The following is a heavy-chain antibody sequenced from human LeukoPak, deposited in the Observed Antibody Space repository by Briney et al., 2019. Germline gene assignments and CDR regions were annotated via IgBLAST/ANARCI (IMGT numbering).Heavy chain of an antibody. CDR1: GGSISSGDYY. J-gene: IGHJ6*02. D-gene: IGHD5-12*01. CDR3: ARDGLRFYYGMDV. CDR2: IYYSGST. Sequence: PSETLSRTCTVSGGSISSGDYYWSWIRQPPGKGLEWIGYIYYSGSTYYNPSLKSRVTISVDTSKNQFSLKLSSVTAADTAVYYCARDGLRFYYGMDVWGQGTTVTVSS. V-gene: IGHV4-30-4*01.